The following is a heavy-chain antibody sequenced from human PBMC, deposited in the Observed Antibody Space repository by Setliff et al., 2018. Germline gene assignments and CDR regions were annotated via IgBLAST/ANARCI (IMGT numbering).Heavy chain of an antibody. D-gene: IGHD2-15*01. Sequence: KTSETLSLTCAVSGGSISTDPYLWTWIRQHPVKGLEWIGYISYSGRTSYNPSLYSRITVSLDRSKNQFSLQLTSVTAADTAMYYCARVAYPNGGSCRYFDNWGQGTLVTVSS. J-gene: IGHJ4*02. CDR2: ISYSGRT. CDR1: GGSISTDPYL. V-gene: IGHV4-31*11. CDR3: ARVAYPNGGSCRYFDN.